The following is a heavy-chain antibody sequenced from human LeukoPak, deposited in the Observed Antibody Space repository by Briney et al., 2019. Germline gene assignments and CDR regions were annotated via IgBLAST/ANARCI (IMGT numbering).Heavy chain of an antibody. CDR1: GYTFTGYY. CDR3: ARGLLWFGELGVGGMDV. Sequence: ASVKVSCKASGYTFTGYYMHWVRQAPGQGLEWMGWINPNSGGTNYAQKLQGRVTMTRDTSISTAYMELSRLRSDDTAVYYCARGLLWFGELGVGGMDVWGQGTTVTVSS. J-gene: IGHJ6*02. CDR2: INPNSGGT. D-gene: IGHD3-10*01. V-gene: IGHV1-2*02.